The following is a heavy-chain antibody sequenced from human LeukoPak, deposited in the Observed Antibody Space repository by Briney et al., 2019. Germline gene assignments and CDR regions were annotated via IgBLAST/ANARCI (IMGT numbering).Heavy chain of an antibody. V-gene: IGHV4-34*01. J-gene: IGHJ4*02. CDR1: GGSFSGYY. Sequence: SETLSLTCAVYGGSFSGYYWSWIRQPPGKGLEWIGEINHSGSTNYNPSLKSRVTISVDTSKNQFSLKLSSVTAVDTAVYYCARGMRPLRRYLDYWGQGTLVTVSS. CDR3: ARGMRPLRRYLDY. CDR2: INHSGST. D-gene: IGHD3-16*01.